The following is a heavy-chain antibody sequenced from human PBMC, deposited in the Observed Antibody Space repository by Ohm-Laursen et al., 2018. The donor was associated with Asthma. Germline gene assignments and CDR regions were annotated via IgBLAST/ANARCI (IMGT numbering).Heavy chain of an antibody. CDR1: GFTFSSYA. D-gene: IGHD7-27*01. Sequence: SLRLSCSASGFTFSSYAMSWVRQAPGKGLEWVSAISGSGGSTYYADSVKGRFTISRDNSKNTLYLQMNSLRAEDMALYYCVREDNWGLDLWGQGTMVTVSS. CDR2: ISGSGGST. CDR3: VREDNWGLDL. V-gene: IGHV3-23*01. J-gene: IGHJ3*01.